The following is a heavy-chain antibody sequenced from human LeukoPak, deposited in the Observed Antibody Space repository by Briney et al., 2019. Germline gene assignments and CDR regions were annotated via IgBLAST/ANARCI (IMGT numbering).Heavy chain of an antibody. CDR2: IYYGGST. J-gene: IGHJ4*02. V-gene: IGHV4-59*12. CDR1: GGSISPYY. Sequence: SETLSLTCTVSGGSISPYYWSWIRQSPEKGLEWIGQIYYGGSTIYNPSLESRVTISVDTSKNQFSLKLSSVTAADTAVYYCARLSGWRFDYWGQGTLVTVSS. D-gene: IGHD3-3*01. CDR3: ARLSGWRFDY.